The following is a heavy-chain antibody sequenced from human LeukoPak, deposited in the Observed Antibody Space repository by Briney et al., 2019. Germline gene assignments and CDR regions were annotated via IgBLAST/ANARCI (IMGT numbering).Heavy chain of an antibody. V-gene: IGHV3-48*03. J-gene: IGHJ3*02. CDR1: GFTFSSYE. Sequence: GGSLRLSCAASGFTFSSYEMNWVRQAPGKGLEWVSYISSSGSTIYYADSVKGRFTISRDNAKNSLYLQMNSLRAEDTAVYYCARDYRVGFQWTDAFDIWGQGTMVTVSS. CDR2: ISSSGSTI. D-gene: IGHD2-15*01. CDR3: ARDYRVGFQWTDAFDI.